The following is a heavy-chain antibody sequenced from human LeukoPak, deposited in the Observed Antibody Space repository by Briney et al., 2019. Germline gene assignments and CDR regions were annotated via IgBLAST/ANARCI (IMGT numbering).Heavy chain of an antibody. V-gene: IGHV4-30-2*01. D-gene: IGHD2-21*01. CDR3: ARLWWPTSGGYYFDY. CDR2: IYHSGTT. Sequence: KASQTLSLTCTVSGGSITSGGYYWSWIRQPPGKGLEWIGYIYHSGTTSYNPSLKSRVTISVDRSKNQFSLKLSSVTAADTAVYSCARLWWPTSGGYYFDYWGQGTLVTVSS. J-gene: IGHJ4*02. CDR1: GGSITSGGYY.